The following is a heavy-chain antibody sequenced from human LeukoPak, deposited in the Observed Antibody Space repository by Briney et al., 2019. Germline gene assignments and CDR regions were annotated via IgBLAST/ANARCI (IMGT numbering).Heavy chain of an antibody. V-gene: IGHV4-59*01. D-gene: IGHD3-22*01. CDR3: GRDRRATYYYDSSGYYSDF. Sequence: SETLSLTCTVSGGSISSYYWSWIRQPPGKGLEWIGYIYYSGSTNYNPSLKSRVTISVDTSKHQFSLKLSSVTAADTAVYYCGRDRRATYYYDSSGYYSDFWGQGPLDTVSS. J-gene: IGHJ4*02. CDR1: GGSISSYY. CDR2: IYYSGST.